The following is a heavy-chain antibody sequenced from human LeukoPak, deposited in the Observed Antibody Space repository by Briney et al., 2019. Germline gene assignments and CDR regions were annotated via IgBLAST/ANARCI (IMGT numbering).Heavy chain of an antibody. V-gene: IGHV3-21*04. Sequence: GGSLRLSCAASGFTFSSYSMNWVRQAPGKGLEWVSSISSSSSYIYYTDSVKGRFTISRDNAKNSLYLQMNSLRAEDTAVYYCARHLAYYDFWSGTSNYYYYGMDVWGQGTTVTVSS. CDR3: ARHLAYYDFWSGTSNYYYYGMDV. D-gene: IGHD3-3*01. J-gene: IGHJ6*02. CDR1: GFTFSSYS. CDR2: ISSSSSYI.